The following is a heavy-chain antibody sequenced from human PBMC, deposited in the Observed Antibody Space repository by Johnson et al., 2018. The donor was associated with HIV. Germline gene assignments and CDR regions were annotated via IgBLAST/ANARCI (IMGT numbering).Heavy chain of an antibody. D-gene: IGHD1-1*01. Sequence: VQLVESGGGLVQPGGSLRLFCAASGFTFSNAWMSWVRQAPGKGLEWVGRIKSKTDGGTTDYAAPVKGRFTISRDDSKNTLYLQMNSLKTENTAVYYCATVGRTTATAQSAFHMWGQGTLVTVSS. CDR3: ATVGRTTATAQSAFHM. CDR2: IKSKTDGGTT. CDR1: GFTFSNAW. V-gene: IGHV3-15*01. J-gene: IGHJ3*02.